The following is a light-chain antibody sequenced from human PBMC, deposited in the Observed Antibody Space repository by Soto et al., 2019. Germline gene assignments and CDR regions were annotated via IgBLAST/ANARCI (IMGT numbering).Light chain of an antibody. Sequence: QSALTQPASVSGSPGQSITISCTGTSSDVGGYEYVSWYQQHPGKAPKLMIYEVSNRPSGVSHRFSGSKSGNTASLTISGLQAEDEADYYCSSYTAANTYVFGTGTKLTVL. CDR1: SSDVGGYEY. V-gene: IGLV2-14*01. J-gene: IGLJ1*01. CDR2: EVS. CDR3: SSYTAANTYV.